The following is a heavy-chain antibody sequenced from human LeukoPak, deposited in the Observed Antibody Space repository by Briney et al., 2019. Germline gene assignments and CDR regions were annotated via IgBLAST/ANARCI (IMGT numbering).Heavy chain of an antibody. V-gene: IGHV4-39*07. CDR2: NYFSGST. Sequence: KPSETLSLTCTVSGGSISNSSYYWGWIRQPPGKGLEWIGSNYFSGSTYYNPSLKSRVSISVDTSKNQFSLKLSSVTAADTAVYYCARDKAYFDYWGQGTLVTVSS. J-gene: IGHJ4*02. CDR1: GGSISNSSYY. CDR3: ARDKAYFDY.